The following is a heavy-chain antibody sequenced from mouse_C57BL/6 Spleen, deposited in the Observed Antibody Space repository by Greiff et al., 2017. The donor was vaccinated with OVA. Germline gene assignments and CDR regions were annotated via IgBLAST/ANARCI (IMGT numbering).Heavy chain of an antibody. V-gene: IGHV1-54*01. J-gene: IGHJ2*01. CDR2: INPGSGGT. Sequence: QVQLQQSGAELVRPGTSVKVSCKASGYAFTNYLIEWVKQRPGQGLEWIGVINPGSGGTNYNEKFKGKATLTADKSSSTAYMQLSSLTSEDSAVYVCARSLITTVVATDYWGQGTTLTVSS. D-gene: IGHD1-1*01. CDR3: ARSLITTVVATDY. CDR1: GYAFTNYL.